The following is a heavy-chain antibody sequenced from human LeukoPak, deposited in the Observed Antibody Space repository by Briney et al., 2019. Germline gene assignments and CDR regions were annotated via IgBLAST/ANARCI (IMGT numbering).Heavy chain of an antibody. CDR3: ARYSWSWDLDY. D-gene: IGHD1-26*01. J-gene: IGHJ4*02. CDR1: GFTVSSNY. CDR2: IKQGGSEK. Sequence: PGGSLRLSCAASGFTVSSNYMSWVRQAPGKGLEWVANIKQGGSEKYYVDSVKGRFTISRDNAKNSLYLQMNSLRAEDTAVYYCARYSWSWDLDYWGQGTLVTVSS. V-gene: IGHV3-7*01.